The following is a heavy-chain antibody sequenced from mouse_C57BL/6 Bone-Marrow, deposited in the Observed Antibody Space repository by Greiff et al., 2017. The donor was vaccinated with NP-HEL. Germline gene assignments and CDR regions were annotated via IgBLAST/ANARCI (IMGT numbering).Heavy chain of an antibody. CDR1: GFTFSSYA. CDR2: ISDGGSYT. V-gene: IGHV5-4*01. D-gene: IGHD2-3*01. Sequence: EVHLVESGGGLVKPGGSLKLSCAASGFTFSSYAMSWVRQTPEQRLEWVATISDGGSYTYYPDNVKGRFTISRDNAKNNLYLQMSHLKSEDTAMYYCARGVYDGYYGWYFDVWGTGTTVTVSS. CDR3: ARGVYDGYYGWYFDV. J-gene: IGHJ1*03.